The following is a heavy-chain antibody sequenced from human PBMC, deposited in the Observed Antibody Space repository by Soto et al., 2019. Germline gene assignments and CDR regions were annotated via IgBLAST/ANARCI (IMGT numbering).Heavy chain of an antibody. CDR3: AGMVRGVISRFDP. Sequence: PSETLSLTCAVSGGSISSGGYSWSWIRQPPGKGLEWIGYIYHSGSTYYNPSLKSRVTISVDRSKNQFSLKLSSVTAADTAVYYCAGMVRGVISRFDPWGQGTLLTVS. CDR2: IYHSGST. D-gene: IGHD3-10*01. CDR1: GGSISSGGYS. J-gene: IGHJ5*02. V-gene: IGHV4-30-2*01.